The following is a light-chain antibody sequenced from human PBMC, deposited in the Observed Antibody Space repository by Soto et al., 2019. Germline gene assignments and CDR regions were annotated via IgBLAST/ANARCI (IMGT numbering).Light chain of an antibody. V-gene: IGKV1-39*01. J-gene: IGKJ1*01. CDR2: SAY. Sequence: DIQMTQSPSSLSASVGDRVTITCRASQNIDTYLNWYLQKPGQAPKLLIYSAYSLQSGVSPRFSGDGSGTDFTLNISSLQPEDFATYYCQQSYNFPRPFGQGTTV. CDR3: QQSYNFPRP. CDR1: QNIDTY.